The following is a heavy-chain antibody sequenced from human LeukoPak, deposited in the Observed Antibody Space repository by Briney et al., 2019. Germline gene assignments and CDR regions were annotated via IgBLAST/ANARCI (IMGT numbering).Heavy chain of an antibody. Sequence: PGGSLRLSCAASGFTFSSYGMHWVREAPGQGVEWVSAISGSGGSTYYADSVKGRFTISRDNAKNALYLQMNSLRAEDTALYFCARDATTEPGTVYMDVWGKGTTVTISS. CDR1: GFTFSSYG. CDR2: ISGSGGST. D-gene: IGHD6-13*01. CDR3: ARDATTEPGTVYMDV. V-gene: IGHV3-21*01. J-gene: IGHJ6*03.